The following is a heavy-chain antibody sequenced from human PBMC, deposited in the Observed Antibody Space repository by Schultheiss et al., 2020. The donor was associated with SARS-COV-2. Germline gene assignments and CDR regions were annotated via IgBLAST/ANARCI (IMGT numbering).Heavy chain of an antibody. D-gene: IGHD3-22*01. Sequence: GGSLRLSCSASGFTFSSYAMHWVRQAPGKGLEWVAVIWYDGSNKYYADSVKGRFTISRDNSKNTLYLQMNSLRAEDTAVYYCASVVDYYDSSGYYVRDYWGQGTLVTVSS. CDR1: GFTFSSYA. CDR3: ASVVDYYDSSGYYVRDY. J-gene: IGHJ4*02. CDR2: IWYDGSNK. V-gene: IGHV3-33*08.